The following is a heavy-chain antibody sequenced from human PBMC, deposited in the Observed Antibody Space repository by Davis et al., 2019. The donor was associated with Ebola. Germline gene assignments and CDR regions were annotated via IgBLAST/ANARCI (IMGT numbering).Heavy chain of an antibody. Sequence: GGSLRLSCAASGFTFSSYSMNWVRQAPGKGLEWVSSISSSSSYIYYADSVKGRFTISRDNSKNTLYLQMNSLRAEDTAVYYCASWGFGDYYYYGMDVWGQGTTVTVSS. CDR3: ASWGFGDYYYYGMDV. J-gene: IGHJ6*02. D-gene: IGHD3-10*01. CDR1: GFTFSSYS. CDR2: ISSSSSYI. V-gene: IGHV3-21*01.